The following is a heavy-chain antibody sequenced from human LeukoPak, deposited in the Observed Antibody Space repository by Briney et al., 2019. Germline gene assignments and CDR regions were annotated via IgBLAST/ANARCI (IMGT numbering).Heavy chain of an antibody. V-gene: IGHV4-59*01. J-gene: IGHJ4*02. CDR2: IYYSGST. CDR3: ARGRTIFGSH. CDR1: GGSISSYY. D-gene: IGHD3-3*01. Sequence: SETLSLTCTVSGGSISSYYWSWIRQPPGKGLEGIGYIYYSGSTNYNPSLKSRVTISVDTSKNQFSLKLSSVTAADTAVYYCARGRTIFGSHWGQGTLVTVSS.